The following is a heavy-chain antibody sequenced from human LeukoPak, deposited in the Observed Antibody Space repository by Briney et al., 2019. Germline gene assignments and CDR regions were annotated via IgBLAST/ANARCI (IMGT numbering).Heavy chain of an antibody. D-gene: IGHD6-13*01. CDR3: ARGKKGIAAPGTGDYYYMDV. CDR2: IIPIFGTA. V-gene: IGHV1-69*05. Sequence: SVKVSCKASGGTFSSYAISWVRQAPGQGREWMGGIIPIFGTANYSQNFQGRVTITTDESTSTAYMWLSSLRSEDTAIYYCARGKKGIAAPGTGDYYYMDVWGKGTTVTVSS. J-gene: IGHJ6*03. CDR1: GGTFSSYA.